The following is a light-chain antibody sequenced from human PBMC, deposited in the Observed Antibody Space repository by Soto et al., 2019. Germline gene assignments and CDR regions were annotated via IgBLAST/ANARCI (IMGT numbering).Light chain of an antibody. CDR3: QHYNSYPET. V-gene: IGKV1-5*03. CDR1: QSISSW. J-gene: IGKJ1*01. CDR2: KAS. Sequence: DIQMTQSPSTLSASVGDRVTITCRASQSISSWLAWYQQKPGKAPKLLIYKASSLESGVPSRFSGSGSWTEFTLTISSLQPDDFATYYCQHYNSYPETFGQGTKVEIK.